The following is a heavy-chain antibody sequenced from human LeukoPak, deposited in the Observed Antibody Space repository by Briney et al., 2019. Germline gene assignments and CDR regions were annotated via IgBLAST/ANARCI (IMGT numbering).Heavy chain of an antibody. V-gene: IGHV1-2*02. CDR3: ARGSSIHVLLYHYYYMDV. J-gene: IGHJ6*03. CDR1: GYTFISHG. Sequence: ASVKVSCKASGYTFISHGITWVRQAPGQGLEWMGWINPSSGRTNYAQNFQDRVAMTRDTSISTAYMELSSLRSDDTAVYYCARGSSIHVLLYHYYYMDVWGKGTTVAVSS. CDR2: INPSSGRT. D-gene: IGHD2-2*01.